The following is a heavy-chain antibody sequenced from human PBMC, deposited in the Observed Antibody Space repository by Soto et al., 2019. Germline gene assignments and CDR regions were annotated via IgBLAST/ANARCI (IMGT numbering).Heavy chain of an antibody. V-gene: IGHV4-31*03. CDR3: ARAGPATAGWWNWFDR. J-gene: IGHJ5*02. D-gene: IGHD6-13*01. CDR2: IHYSGST. CDR1: GGSISGEGYY. Sequence: QVQLQESGPGLVEPSQTLSLTCTVSGGSISGEGYYWSWIRQYSGRGLGWIGYIHYSGSTYYNPSLKSRVIISVDTSKTQFVLNLSSVTAADTDVYDCARAGPATAGWWNWFDRWGQGTLVLGSS.